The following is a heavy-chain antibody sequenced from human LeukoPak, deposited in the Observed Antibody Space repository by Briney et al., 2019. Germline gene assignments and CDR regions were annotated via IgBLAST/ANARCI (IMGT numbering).Heavy chain of an antibody. Sequence: GGSLRLSRAASGFTFSSYAMHWVRQAPGKGLEGVAVISYDGSNKYYADSVKGRFTISRDNSKNTLYLQMNSLRAEDTAVYYCARDQVKRVRVAGDYYYYGMDVWGQGTTVTVSS. V-gene: IGHV3-30-3*01. D-gene: IGHD6-19*01. CDR3: ARDQVKRVRVAGDYYYYGMDV. CDR1: GFTFSSYA. J-gene: IGHJ6*02. CDR2: ISYDGSNK.